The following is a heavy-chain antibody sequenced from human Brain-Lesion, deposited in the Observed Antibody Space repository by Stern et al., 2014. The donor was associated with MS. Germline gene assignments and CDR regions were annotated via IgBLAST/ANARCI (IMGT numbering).Heavy chain of an antibody. CDR3: ARGRVVPGFQYYATDV. CDR2: IFNSGST. CDR1: GGSISSGGYY. Sequence: VQLVESGPGLVKPSQTLSLSCTVSGGSISSGGYYWSWIRQPAGKGLEWIGRIFNSGSTSYKPSLKGRVPISIDPSKTQFSLRLNSMTAADTAVYYCARGRVVPGFQYYATDVWGQGTTVIVSS. J-gene: IGHJ6*02. D-gene: IGHD2-2*01. V-gene: IGHV4-61*02.